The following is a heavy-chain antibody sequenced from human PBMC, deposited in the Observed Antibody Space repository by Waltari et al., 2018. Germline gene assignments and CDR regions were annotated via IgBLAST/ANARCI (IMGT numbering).Heavy chain of an antibody. CDR3: ARVLLGCSYTSCYLDN. V-gene: IGHV4-4*02. D-gene: IGHD2-2*01. Sequence: QVQLQESGPGLVKSSGTLSLTCAVSGDSISRSDWWNWVRQAPGKGLEWIGAISHYGTTNYNPSLKSRVTISLETSKNHFSLKLSSVTGADTAVYYCARVLLGCSYTSCYLDNWGPGTLVTFSP. J-gene: IGHJ4*02. CDR1: GDSISRSDW. CDR2: ISHYGTT.